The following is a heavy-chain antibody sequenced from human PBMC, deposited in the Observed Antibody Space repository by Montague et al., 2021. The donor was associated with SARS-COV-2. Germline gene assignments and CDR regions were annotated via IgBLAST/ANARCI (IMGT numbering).Heavy chain of an antibody. CDR1: GGSISSGGYY. Sequence: TLSLTCTVSGGSISSGGYYWSWIRQHPGKGLEWIGYIYYSGSTYYNPSLKSLVTTSVDTSKNQFSLKLSSVTAADTAVYYCARGGTIFGVVTFPFDYWGLGTLVPVSS. D-gene: IGHD3-3*01. V-gene: IGHV4-31*01. J-gene: IGHJ4*02. CDR3: ARGGTIFGVVTFPFDY. CDR2: IYYSGST.